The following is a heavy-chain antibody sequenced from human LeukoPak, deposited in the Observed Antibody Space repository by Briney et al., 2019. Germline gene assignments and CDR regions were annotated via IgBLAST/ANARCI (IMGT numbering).Heavy chain of an antibody. CDR2: IKRDGSAK. V-gene: IGHV3-7*01. Sequence: GGSLRLSCTASGFTFSSYWMSWVRQAPGKGLEWVANIKRDGSAKYYVDSVKGRFTISRDNAKNSLYLQMNSLRAEDTAVYYCARDGYNWNDRYDYWGQGTLVTVSS. D-gene: IGHD1-1*01. CDR1: GFTFSSYW. J-gene: IGHJ4*02. CDR3: ARDGYNWNDRYDY.